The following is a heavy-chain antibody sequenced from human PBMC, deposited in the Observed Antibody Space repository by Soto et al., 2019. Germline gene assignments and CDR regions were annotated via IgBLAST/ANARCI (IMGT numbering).Heavy chain of an antibody. CDR1: GGSISSGGYY. V-gene: IGHV4-31*03. CDR2: IYDSGNT. J-gene: IGHJ4*02. Sequence: QVQLRESGPGLVKPSQTLSLTCTVSGGSISSGGYYWSWIRQFPGKGLEWIGYIYDSGNTYYNPSLKXRXTXSXXTSKSQFSLHLTSVTAADTAVYYCASQATGWYPDYWGQGTLVTVSS. CDR3: ASQATGWYPDY. D-gene: IGHD6-19*01.